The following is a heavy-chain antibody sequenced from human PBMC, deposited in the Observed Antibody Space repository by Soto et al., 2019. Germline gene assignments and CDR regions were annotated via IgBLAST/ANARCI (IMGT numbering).Heavy chain of an antibody. CDR3: ARRNYDFVIWDY. Sequence: GASVKVSCKASGGTFSSYAISWVRQAPGQGLEWMGGIIPIFGTANYAQKFQGRVTITADESTSTAYMELSSLRSEDTAVYYCARRNYDFVIWDYWGQGTLVTVSS. J-gene: IGHJ4*02. V-gene: IGHV1-69*13. CDR1: GGTFSSYA. CDR2: IIPIFGTA. D-gene: IGHD3-3*01.